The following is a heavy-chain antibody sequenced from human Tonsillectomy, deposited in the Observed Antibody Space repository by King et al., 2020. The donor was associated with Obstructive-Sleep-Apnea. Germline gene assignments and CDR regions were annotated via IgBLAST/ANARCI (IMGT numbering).Heavy chain of an antibody. D-gene: IGHD6-19*01. CDR3: ARGRGFGGWYFYDY. V-gene: IGHV3-48*01. J-gene: IGHJ4*02. CDR1: GFTFSSYS. CDR2: ISSSSSTI. Sequence: VQLVESGGGLVQPGGSLRLSCAASGFTFSSYSMNWVRQAPGKGLEWVSYISSSSSTIYYADSVKGRFTISRDNAKNSLYLPMNSLRAEDTAVYYCARGRGFGGWYFYDYWGQGTLVTVSS.